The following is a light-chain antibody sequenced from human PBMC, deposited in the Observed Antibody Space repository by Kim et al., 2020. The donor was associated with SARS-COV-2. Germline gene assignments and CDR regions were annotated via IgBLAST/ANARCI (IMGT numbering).Light chain of an antibody. Sequence: PGERATLSCRASQTVSTNYLAWYQQKPGKAPRLLSYGASTRATGIPDRYSGSGSGTEFTLTISRLEPEDFAVYYCQKFGGSATWTFGQGTKVDIK. CDR2: GAS. CDR1: QTVSTNY. V-gene: IGKV3-20*01. J-gene: IGKJ1*01. CDR3: QKFGGSATWT.